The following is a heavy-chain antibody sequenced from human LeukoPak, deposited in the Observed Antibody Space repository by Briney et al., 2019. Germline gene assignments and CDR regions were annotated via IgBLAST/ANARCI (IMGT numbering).Heavy chain of an antibody. CDR1: GFTFSSYA. D-gene: IGHD2-2*01. V-gene: IGHV3-7*01. J-gene: IGHJ6*02. CDR3: ARERLPAASYHYYYGMDV. Sequence: GGSLRLSCSASGFTFSSYAMSWVRQAPGKGLEWVANIKQDGSEKYYVDSVKGRFTISRDNAKNSLYLQMNSLRAEDTAVYYCARERLPAASYHYYYGMDVWGQGTTVTVSS. CDR2: IKQDGSEK.